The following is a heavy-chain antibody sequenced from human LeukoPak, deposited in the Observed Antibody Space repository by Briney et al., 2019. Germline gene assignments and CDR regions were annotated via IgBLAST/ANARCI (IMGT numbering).Heavy chain of an antibody. CDR3: AKGPDKLVPPSY. V-gene: IGHV3-23*01. J-gene: IGHJ4*02. CDR2: ISGSGGST. CDR1: GFTFSSYA. Sequence: GGSLRLSCAASGFTFSSYAMSWVRQAPGEGLEWVSAISGSGGSTYYADSVKGRFTISRDNSKNTLYLQMNSLRAEDTAVYCCAKGPDKLVPPSYWGQGTLVTVSS. D-gene: IGHD6-13*01.